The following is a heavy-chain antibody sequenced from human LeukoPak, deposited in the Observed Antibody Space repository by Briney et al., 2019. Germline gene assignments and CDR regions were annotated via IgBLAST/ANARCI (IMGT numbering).Heavy chain of an antibody. CDR2: IGGSSGIT. CDR3: AKTSLGHPPYYYSMDV. J-gene: IGHJ6*02. V-gene: IGHV3-23*01. CDR1: GFIFSNYA. Sequence: GASLRLSCAASGFIFSNYAMIWVRQAPGKELEWFSAIGGSSGITFYADSVRGQFTISRDNSKNTLYLQMNSLRAEDTAVYYCAKTSLGHPPYYYSMDVWGQGTTVTVSS. D-gene: IGHD7-27*01.